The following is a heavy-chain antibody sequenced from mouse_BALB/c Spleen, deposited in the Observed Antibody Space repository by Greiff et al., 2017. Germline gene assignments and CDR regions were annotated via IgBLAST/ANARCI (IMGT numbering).Heavy chain of an antibody. Sequence: EVQLQESGGGLVQPGGSRKLSCAASGFTFSSYGMSWVRQTPDKRLELVATINSNGGSTYYPDSVKGRFTISRDNAKNTLYLQMSSLKSEDTAMYYCAREGYDALFDYWGQGTTLTVSS. CDR3: AREGYDALFDY. D-gene: IGHD2-14*01. J-gene: IGHJ2*01. CDR2: INSNGGST. V-gene: IGHV5-6-3*01. CDR1: GFTFSSYG.